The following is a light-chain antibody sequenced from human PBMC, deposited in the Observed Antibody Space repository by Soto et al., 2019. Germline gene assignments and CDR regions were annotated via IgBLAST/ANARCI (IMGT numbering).Light chain of an antibody. CDR3: ISYTGSSTSYV. J-gene: IGLJ1*01. V-gene: IGLV2-11*01. CDR2: DVS. CDR1: SSDVGGYNY. Sequence: QSALTQPRSVSGSPGQSVTISCTGTSSDVGGYNYVSWYQQNPGKAPKLMIYDVSKRPSGVSDRFSGSKSANTASLIISGLQAEDEADYYCISYTGSSTSYVFGTGTKVTVL.